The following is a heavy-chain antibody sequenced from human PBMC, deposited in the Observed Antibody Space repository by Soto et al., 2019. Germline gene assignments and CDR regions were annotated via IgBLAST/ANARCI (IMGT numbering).Heavy chain of an antibody. D-gene: IGHD6-19*01. J-gene: IGHJ4*02. CDR1: GDSVSSKSAT. CDR3: TRGGGITVAGQGLDY. Sequence: PSQTLSLTCAISGDSVSSKSATWNWIRQSPSRGLEWLGRTYYKSKWYNDYEVSVESRITINPDTSKNQFSLQLNSVTPEDAAVYYCTRGGGITVAGQGLDYWGKGTMVTVSS. V-gene: IGHV6-1*01. CDR2: TYYKSKWYN.